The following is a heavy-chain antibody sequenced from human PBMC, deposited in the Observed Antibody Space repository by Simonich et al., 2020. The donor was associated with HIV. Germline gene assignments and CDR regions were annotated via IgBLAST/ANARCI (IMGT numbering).Heavy chain of an antibody. J-gene: IGHJ3*02. Sequence: QVLLQESGPGLVKPSETLSLTCSVSGGSISTRNYYWGWIRKPPGKGLEWIGSIYYSGTTYYNPSLKSRVSISVDTSKNQFSLKLTSVTAADTAVYYCARHSGYADAFDIWGQGTMITVSS. V-gene: IGHV4-39*01. D-gene: IGHD5-12*01. CDR1: GGSISTRNYY. CDR2: IYYSGTT. CDR3: ARHSGYADAFDI.